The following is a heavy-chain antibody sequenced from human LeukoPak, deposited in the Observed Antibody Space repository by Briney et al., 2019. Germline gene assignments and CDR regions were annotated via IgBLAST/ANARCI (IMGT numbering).Heavy chain of an antibody. Sequence: GGSLRLSCAASGFTFSSYSMNWVRQAPGKGLEWVANIKQDGSEKYYVDSVKGRFTISRDNAKNSLYLQMNSLRAEDTAVYYCVRDWTIRDYWGRGTLVTVSS. D-gene: IGHD3/OR15-3a*01. CDR1: GFTFSSYS. V-gene: IGHV3-7*01. CDR3: VRDWTIRDY. J-gene: IGHJ4*02. CDR2: IKQDGSEK.